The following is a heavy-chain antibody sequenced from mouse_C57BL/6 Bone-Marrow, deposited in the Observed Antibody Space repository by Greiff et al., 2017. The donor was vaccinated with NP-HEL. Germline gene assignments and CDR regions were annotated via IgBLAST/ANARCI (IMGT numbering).Heavy chain of an antibody. CDR3: ARHYYGSSYPFDY. D-gene: IGHD1-1*01. J-gene: IGHJ2*01. CDR2: ISNGGGST. V-gene: IGHV5-12*01. Sequence: DVMLVESGGGLVQPGGSLKLSCAASGFTFSDYYMYWVRQTPEKRLEWVAYISNGGGSTYYPDTVKGRFTISRDNAKNTLYLQMSRLKSEDTAMYYCARHYYGSSYPFDYWGQGTTLTVSS. CDR1: GFTFSDYY.